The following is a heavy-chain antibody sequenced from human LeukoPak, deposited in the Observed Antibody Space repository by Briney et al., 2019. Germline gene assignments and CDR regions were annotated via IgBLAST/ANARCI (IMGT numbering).Heavy chain of an antibody. CDR3: ATGAVAGDATFDY. CDR1: GYTFTGYY. CDR2: INPNSGGT. V-gene: IGHV1-2*02. D-gene: IGHD6-19*01. Sequence: ASVKVSCKASGYTFTGYYMHWVRQAPGQGLEWMGWINPNSGGTNYAQKFQGRVTMTRDTSISTAYMELSRLRSDDTAVYYCATGAVAGDATFDYWGQGTLVTVSS. J-gene: IGHJ4*02.